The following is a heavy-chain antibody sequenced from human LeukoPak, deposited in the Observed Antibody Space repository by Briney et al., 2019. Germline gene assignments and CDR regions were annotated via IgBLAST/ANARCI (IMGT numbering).Heavy chain of an antibody. Sequence: SETLSLTCTVSGGSISSGSYYWSWIWQPAGKGLEWIGRIYTSGSTNYNPSLKSRVTISVDTSKNQFSLKLSSVTAADTAVYYCARGRFGIISYYYMDVWDKGTTVTVSS. CDR1: GGSISSGSYY. D-gene: IGHD3-16*01. CDR3: ARGRFGIISYYYMDV. V-gene: IGHV4-61*02. CDR2: IYTSGST. J-gene: IGHJ6*03.